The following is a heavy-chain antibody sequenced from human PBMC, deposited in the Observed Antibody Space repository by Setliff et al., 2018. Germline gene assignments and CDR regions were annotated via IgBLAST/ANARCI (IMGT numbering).Heavy chain of an antibody. CDR2: IYYTGNT. J-gene: IGHJ4*02. V-gene: IGHV4-38-2*02. Sequence: PSETLSLTCTVSGYSISSGYIWGWIRQPPGKGLEWIGTIYYTGNTYYNPSLKSRLTLSLDSSKNQFSLKLNSVTAADPAVYYCARSRAGTSYFEYWGQGTLVTVSS. CDR3: ARSRAGTSYFEY. D-gene: IGHD6-19*01. CDR1: GYSISSGYI.